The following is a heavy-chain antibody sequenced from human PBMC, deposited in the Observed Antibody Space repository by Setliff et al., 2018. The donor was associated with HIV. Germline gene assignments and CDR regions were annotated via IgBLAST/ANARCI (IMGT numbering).Heavy chain of an antibody. CDR1: GDSFTSSY. CDR3: ARGWSSGWYNWFDP. D-gene: IGHD6-19*01. CDR2: IYYSGST. Sequence: SEPLSLTCTVSGDSFTSSYWSWIRQPPGKGLEWIGYIYYSGSTYYNPSLKSRVTMSVDTSKTQFSLQLSSVTAADTALYYCARGWSSGWYNWFDPWGQGTLVTVSS. V-gene: IGHV4-59*01. J-gene: IGHJ5*02.